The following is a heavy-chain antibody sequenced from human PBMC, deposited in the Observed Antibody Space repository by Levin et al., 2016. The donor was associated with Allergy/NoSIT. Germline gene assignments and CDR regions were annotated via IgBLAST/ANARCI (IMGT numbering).Heavy chain of an antibody. D-gene: IGHD2-15*01. V-gene: IGHV3-23*01. CDR3: AKSGGYCSGGSCSTLYYFDY. J-gene: IGHJ4*02. Sequence: WIRQPPGKGLEWVSAISGSGGSTYYADSVKGRFTISRDNSKNTLYLQMNSLRAEDTAVYYCAKSGGYCSGGSCSTLYYFDYWGQGTLVTVSS. CDR2: ISGSGGST.